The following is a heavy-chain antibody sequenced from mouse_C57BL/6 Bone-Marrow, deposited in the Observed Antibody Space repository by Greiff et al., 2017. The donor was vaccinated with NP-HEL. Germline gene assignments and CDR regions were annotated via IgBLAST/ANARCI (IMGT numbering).Heavy chain of an antibody. CDR1: GFTFSDYY. Sequence: EVQRVESGGGLVQPGGSLKLSCAASGFTFSDYYMYWVRQTPEKRLEWVAYISNGGGSTYYPDTVQGRFTISRDNAKNTLYLQMSRLKSEDTAMYYCARQTYYYGSDYYAMDYWGQGTSVTVSS. CDR3: ARQTYYYGSDYYAMDY. J-gene: IGHJ4*01. CDR2: ISNGGGST. V-gene: IGHV5-12*01. D-gene: IGHD1-1*01.